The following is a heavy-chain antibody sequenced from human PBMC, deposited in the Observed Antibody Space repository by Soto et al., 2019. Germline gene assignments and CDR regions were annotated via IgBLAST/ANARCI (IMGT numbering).Heavy chain of an antibody. CDR3: TRHPTDYSNYYYYYYYMDV. D-gene: IGHD4-4*01. CDR1: GFTFSGSA. V-gene: IGHV3-73*01. J-gene: IGHJ6*03. CDR2: IRSKANSYAT. Sequence: EVQLVESGGGLVQPGGSLKLSCAASGFTFSGSAMHWVRQASGKGLEWVGRIRSKANSYATAYAASVKGRFTISGDDSKNTAYLQMNSMKTEDTAVYYCTRHPTDYSNYYYYYYYMDVWGKGTTVTVSS.